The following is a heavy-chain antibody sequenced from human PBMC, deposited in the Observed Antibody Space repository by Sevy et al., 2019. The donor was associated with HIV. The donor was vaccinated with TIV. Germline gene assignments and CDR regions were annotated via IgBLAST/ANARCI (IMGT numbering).Heavy chain of an antibody. D-gene: IGHD6-19*01. CDR2: IFSSGST. J-gene: IGHJ4*02. Sequence: GESLKISCAISGFTVNDKYIIWVRQAPGKGLVWVSVIFSSGSTYYADSAKGRFTISRDNSKNTVDLQMNSVRAEDTAVYYCVSLFLSYRSGWSYFDYWGQGTLVTVSS. CDR1: GFTVNDKY. V-gene: IGHV3-66*02. CDR3: VSLFLSYRSGWSYFDY.